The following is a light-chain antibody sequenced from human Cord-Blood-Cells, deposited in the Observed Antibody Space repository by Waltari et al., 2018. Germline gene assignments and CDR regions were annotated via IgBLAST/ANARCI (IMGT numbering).Light chain of an antibody. CDR1: QSVSSN. V-gene: IGKV3-15*01. Sequence: EIVMTQSPATLPVCPGAIPTLSCRASQSVSSNLAWSQQKPGQAPRLLIYGAYTRATGIPARFSCIGSGTEFTLNISSLQSEDFAVYYCQQYNNWPPTWTFGQGTKVEIK. J-gene: IGKJ1*01. CDR2: GAY. CDR3: QQYNNWPPTWT.